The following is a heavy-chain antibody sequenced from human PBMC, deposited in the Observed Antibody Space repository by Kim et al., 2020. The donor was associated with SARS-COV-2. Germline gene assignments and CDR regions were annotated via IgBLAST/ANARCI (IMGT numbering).Heavy chain of an antibody. Sequence: SETLSLTCTVSGGSISSYYWSWIRQPPGKGLEWIGYIYYSGSTNYNPSLKSRVTISVDTSKNQFSLKLSSVTAADTAVYYCASLIVGANYYWGQGTLVTVSS. J-gene: IGHJ4*02. CDR2: IYYSGST. V-gene: IGHV4-59*13. D-gene: IGHD1-26*01. CDR1: GGSISSYY. CDR3: ASLIVGANYY.